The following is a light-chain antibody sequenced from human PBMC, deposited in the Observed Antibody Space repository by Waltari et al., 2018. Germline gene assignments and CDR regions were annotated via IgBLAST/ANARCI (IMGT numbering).Light chain of an antibody. Sequence: DVVMPQSPLSLPVTLGQPASISCRSSQSLLYSDGYTYLNWFQQRPGQSPRRLIYKVSYRDPGVPDRFSGSGSGTDFTLKISRVEAEDVGVYYCMQGTHWPRTFGQGTKVEIK. V-gene: IGKV2-30*01. CDR1: QSLLYSDGYTY. J-gene: IGKJ1*01. CDR3: MQGTHWPRT. CDR2: KVS.